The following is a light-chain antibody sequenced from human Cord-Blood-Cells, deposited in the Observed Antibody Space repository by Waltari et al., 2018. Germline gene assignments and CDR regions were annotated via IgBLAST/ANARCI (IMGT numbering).Light chain of an antibody. Sequence: QPVLTQPPSASASLLSSVTLTCTLSRAYCNYTMDCYHQSTRTGPRFVMRVGTGGIVGSKGDGIPDRFSVLGSGLNRYLTIKNIQEEDESDYHCGADHGSGSNFVYVFGTGTKVTVL. CDR2: VGTGGIVG. J-gene: IGLJ1*01. CDR1: RAYCNYT. V-gene: IGLV9-49*01. CDR3: GADHGSGSNFVYV.